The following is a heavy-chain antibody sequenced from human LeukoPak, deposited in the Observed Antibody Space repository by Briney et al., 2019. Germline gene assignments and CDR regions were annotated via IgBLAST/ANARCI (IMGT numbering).Heavy chain of an antibody. D-gene: IGHD6-13*01. V-gene: IGHV3-30*18. CDR2: ISYDGSNK. CDR1: GFTFSSYG. J-gene: IGHJ2*01. CDR3: AKDLIVAAGNWYFDL. Sequence: GGSLKLSCAASGFTFSSYGMHWVRQAPGKGLEWVAVISYDGSNKYYADSVKGRFTISRDNSKNTLYLQMNSLRAEDTAPYYCAKDLIVAAGNWYFDLWGRGTLVTVSS.